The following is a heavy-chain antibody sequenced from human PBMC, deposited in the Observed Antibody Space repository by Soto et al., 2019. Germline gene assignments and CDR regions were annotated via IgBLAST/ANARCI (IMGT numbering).Heavy chain of an antibody. Sequence: SETLSLTCTVSGGSLSGYYWSWIRQSPGKGLEWIACIFYSGNTYHNPALQSRVTISVDTSKNQFSLRLSSVTAADTAVYYCARHVGNQWYRAFDIWGQGTMVTVS. CDR2: IFYSGNT. D-gene: IGHD1-1*01. CDR1: GGSLSGYY. J-gene: IGHJ3*02. V-gene: IGHV4-59*08. CDR3: ARHVGNQWYRAFDI.